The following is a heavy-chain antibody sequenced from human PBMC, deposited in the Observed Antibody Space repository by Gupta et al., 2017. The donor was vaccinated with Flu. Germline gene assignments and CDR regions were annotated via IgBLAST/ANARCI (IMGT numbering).Heavy chain of an antibody. D-gene: IGHD5-18*01. CDR1: GYTFTSYA. CDR3: ARLYSYGLFDY. V-gene: IGHV1-3*01. Sequence: QVQLVQSGAEVKKPGASVKVSCKASGYTFTSYAMHWVRQAPGQRLEWMGWINAGNGNTKYSQKFQGRVTITRDTSASTAYMELSSPRSEDTAVYYCARLYSYGLFDYWGQGTLVTVSS. J-gene: IGHJ4*02. CDR2: INAGNGNT.